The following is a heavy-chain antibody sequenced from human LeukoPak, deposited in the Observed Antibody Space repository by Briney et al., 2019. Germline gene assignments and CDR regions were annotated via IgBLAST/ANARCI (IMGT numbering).Heavy chain of an antibody. CDR1: GYTLTELS. CDR3: ATVVVPAPSHKGALAGMDV. D-gene: IGHD2-2*01. V-gene: IGHV1-24*01. Sequence: GASVKVSCKVSGYTLTELSMHWVRQAPGKGLEWMGGFDPEDGETIYAQKFQGRVTMTEDTSTDTAYMELSSLRSEDTAVYYCATVVVPAPSHKGALAGMDVWGQGTTVTVSS. J-gene: IGHJ6*02. CDR2: FDPEDGET.